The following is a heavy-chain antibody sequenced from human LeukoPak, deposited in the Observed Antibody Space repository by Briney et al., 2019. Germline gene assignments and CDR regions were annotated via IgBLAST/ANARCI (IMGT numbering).Heavy chain of an antibody. J-gene: IGHJ4*02. D-gene: IGHD1-1*01. CDR2: INHSGST. V-gene: IGHV4-34*01. CDR3: ARAGFTNGSPFDY. CDR1: GGSFSGYY. Sequence: PSETLSLTCAVYGGSFSGYYWSWIRQPPGKGLEWIGEINHSGSTNYNPSLKSRVTISVDTSKNQFSLKLNSVTAADTAVYYCARAGFTNGSPFDYWGQGTLVTVSS.